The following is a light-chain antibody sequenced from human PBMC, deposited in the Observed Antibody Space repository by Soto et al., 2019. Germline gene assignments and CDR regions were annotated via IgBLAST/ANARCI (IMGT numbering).Light chain of an antibody. Sequence: ELVLTQSAATLSLSPGERATRSCMGSQSVSSYLAWYQQKPGQSPRLLIYDASNRATGIPARFSGSGSGTDFTITISSLEPEDFAVYYCQQRSNWPPITFGPGTRLEIK. CDR3: QQRSNWPPIT. CDR1: QSVSSY. J-gene: IGKJ5*01. V-gene: IGKV3-11*01. CDR2: DAS.